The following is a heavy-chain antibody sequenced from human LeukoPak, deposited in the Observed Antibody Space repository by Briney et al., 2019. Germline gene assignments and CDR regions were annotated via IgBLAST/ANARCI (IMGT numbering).Heavy chain of an antibody. J-gene: IGHJ4*02. CDR3: AKVEGYCSGGTCYKPFDY. CDR1: GFTFSIYA. Sequence: GGSLRLSCAASGFTFSIYAMSWVRQAPGKGLEWVSAISGSGGTAYYADSVKGRFTISRDNSENTLHLHMNSLKAEDTAVYYCAKVEGYCSGGTCYKPFDYWGQGTLVTVSS. V-gene: IGHV3-23*01. CDR2: ISGSGGTA. D-gene: IGHD2-15*01.